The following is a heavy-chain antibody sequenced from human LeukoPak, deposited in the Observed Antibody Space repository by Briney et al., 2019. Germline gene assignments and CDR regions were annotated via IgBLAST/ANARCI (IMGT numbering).Heavy chain of an antibody. V-gene: IGHV1-2*02. CDR1: GYTFTGYY. CDR2: INPNSGGT. Sequence: ASVKVSCKTSGYTFTGYYMHWVRQAPGQGLEWMGWINPNSGGTNYAQKFQGRVTMTRDTSISTAYMDLSRLRSDDTAVYYCARGPLATKTPDYWGQGTLVTASS. J-gene: IGHJ4*02. D-gene: IGHD5-24*01. CDR3: ARGPLATKTPDY.